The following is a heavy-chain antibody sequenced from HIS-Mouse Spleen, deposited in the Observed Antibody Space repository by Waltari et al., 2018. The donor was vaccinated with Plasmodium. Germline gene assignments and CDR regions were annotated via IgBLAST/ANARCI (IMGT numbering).Heavy chain of an antibody. J-gene: IGHJ2*01. CDR3: ARGRVLGTSSGYFDL. Sequence: QVQLQQWGAGLLMPSATLSPTCAVYGGAFCVYYWSWIRQPPGKGLEWIGEINHSGSTNYNPSLKSRVTISVDTSKNQFSLKLSSVTAADTAVYYCARGRVLGTSSGYFDLWGRGTLVTVSS. CDR1: GGAFCVYY. V-gene: IGHV4-34*01. CDR2: INHSGST. D-gene: IGHD3-10*01.